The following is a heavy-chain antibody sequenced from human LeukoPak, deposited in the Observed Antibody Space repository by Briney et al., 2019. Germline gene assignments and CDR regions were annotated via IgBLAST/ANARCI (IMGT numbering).Heavy chain of an antibody. CDR2: IYYSGST. J-gene: IGHJ6*02. CDR3: ARDLHGSGSYYNVVPYYYYGMDV. CDR1: GGSISSSSYY. V-gene: IGHV4-39*07. Sequence: PSETLSLTCTVSGGSISSSSYYWGWIRQPPGKGLEWIGSIYYSGSTYYNPSLKSRVTISVDTSKNQFSLKLSSVTAADTAVYYCARDLHGSGSYYNVVPYYYYGMDVWGQGTTVTVSS. D-gene: IGHD3-10*01.